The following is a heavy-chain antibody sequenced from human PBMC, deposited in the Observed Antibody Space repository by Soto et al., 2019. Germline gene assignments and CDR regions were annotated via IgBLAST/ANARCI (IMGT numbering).Heavy chain of an antibody. CDR2: IIPIFGTA. CDR1: GGTFRSYA. V-gene: IGHV1-69*01. Sequence: QVQLVQSGAEVKKPGSSVKVSCKASGGTFRSYAISWVRQAPGQGLEWMGGIIPIFGTAKYAQKFQGRVTITADESTSTAYMELSSLRSEDPAVYYCAREVTMVRGFIGWFDPWCQGTLVPFSA. J-gene: IGHJ5*02. CDR3: AREVTMVRGFIGWFDP. D-gene: IGHD3-10*01.